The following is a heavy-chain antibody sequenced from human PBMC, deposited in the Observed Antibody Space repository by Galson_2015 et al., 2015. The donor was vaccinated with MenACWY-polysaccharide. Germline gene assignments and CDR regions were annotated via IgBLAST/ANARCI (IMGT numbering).Heavy chain of an antibody. Sequence: SLRLSCAASGFTFSSFAMSWVRQAPGKGLEWVSGLNSNGDNTYYADSVKGRFTISRDNSKNTLYLQMNSLRAGDTAVYYCTKGGGHYWGQGTLVTVTS. J-gene: IGHJ4*02. CDR2: LNSNGDNT. CDR3: TKGGGHY. CDR1: GFTFSSFA. D-gene: IGHD3-16*01. V-gene: IGHV3-23*01.